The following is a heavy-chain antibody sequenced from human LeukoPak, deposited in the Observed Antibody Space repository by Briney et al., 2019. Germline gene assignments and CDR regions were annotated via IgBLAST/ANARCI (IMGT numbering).Heavy chain of an antibody. CDR1: GGTFSSYA. J-gene: IGHJ3*02. Sequence: GASVKVSCKASGGTFSSYAISWVRQAPGHGLEWMGRIIPIFGTASYAQKFQGRVTITTDESTSTAYMELSSLRSEDTAVYYCARRGDSSGYYYIGSAFDIWGQGTMVTVSS. CDR2: IIPIFGTA. CDR3: ARRGDSSGYYYIGSAFDI. V-gene: IGHV1-69*05. D-gene: IGHD3-22*01.